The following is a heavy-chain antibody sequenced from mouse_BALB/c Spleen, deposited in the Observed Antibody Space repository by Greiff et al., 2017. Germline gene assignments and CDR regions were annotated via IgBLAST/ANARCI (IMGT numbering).Heavy chain of an antibody. D-gene: IGHD2-1*01. CDR1: GYSITSDYA. Sequence: EVQLQQSGPGLVKPSQSLSLTCTVTGYSITSDYAWNWIRQFPGNKLEWMGYISYSGSTSYNPSLKSRISITRDTSKNQFFLQLNSVTTEDTATYYCARRIGVNYVEYYFDYWGQGTTLTVSS. CDR3: ARRIGVNYVEYYFDY. V-gene: IGHV3-2*02. CDR2: ISYSGST. J-gene: IGHJ2*01.